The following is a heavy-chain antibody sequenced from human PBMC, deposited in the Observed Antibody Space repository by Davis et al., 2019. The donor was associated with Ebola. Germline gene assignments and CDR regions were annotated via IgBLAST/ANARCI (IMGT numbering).Heavy chain of an antibody. V-gene: IGHV1-3*01. D-gene: IGHD4-17*01. CDR3: AYGPRGYYGMDV. Sequence: ASVKVSCKASGYTFTSYATHWVRQAPGQRLEWMGWINAGNGNTKYSQKFQGRVTITRDTSASTAYMELSSLRSEDTAVYYCAYGPRGYYGMDVWGQGTTVTVSS. J-gene: IGHJ6*02. CDR1: GYTFTSYA. CDR2: INAGNGNT.